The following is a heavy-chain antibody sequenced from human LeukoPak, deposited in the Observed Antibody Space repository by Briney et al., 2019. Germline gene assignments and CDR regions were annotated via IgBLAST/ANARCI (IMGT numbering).Heavy chain of an antibody. D-gene: IGHD3-3*01. Sequence: PGESLRLSCAASGFTFSSYGMSWVRQAPGKGLEWVSAISGSGGSTYYAGSVKGRFTISRDTSKNTLFLQMNSLRAEDTAVYYCAKEDDFWTPRPFDYWGQGTLVTVSS. CDR2: ISGSGGST. J-gene: IGHJ4*02. V-gene: IGHV3-23*01. CDR1: GFTFSSYG. CDR3: AKEDDFWTPRPFDY.